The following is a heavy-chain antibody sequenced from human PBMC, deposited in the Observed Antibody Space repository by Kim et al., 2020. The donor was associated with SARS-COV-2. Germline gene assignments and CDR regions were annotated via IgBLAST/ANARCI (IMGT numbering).Heavy chain of an antibody. V-gene: IGHV4-39*01. J-gene: IGHJ4*02. D-gene: IGHD4-17*01. CDR3: ARHLGDYLSPMTS. Sequence: SATLSLTCTVSVGSISSSSYYWGLIRQPPGKGLEWIGNMYYSGSSYYNPSLKSRVTISVDTSKNQFSLKLSSVTAADTAVYYCARHLGDYLSPMTSWGQGTLVTFSA. CDR2: MYYSGSS. CDR1: VGSISSSSYY.